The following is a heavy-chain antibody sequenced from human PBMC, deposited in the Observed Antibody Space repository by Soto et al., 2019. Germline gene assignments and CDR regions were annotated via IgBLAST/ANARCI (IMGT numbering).Heavy chain of an antibody. CDR2: ISGYNGNT. V-gene: IGHV1-18*01. J-gene: IGHJ6*02. D-gene: IGHD6-19*01. CDR1: GYSFSNYG. Sequence: QVQLVQSGAEVKKPGASVTVSCKTSGYSFSNYGINWVRQAPGQGLEWMGWISGYNGNTNYAQTVRGRVTMTTDTSTGTVYMELRSLKSDDTAIYYCSRFIMVGGWFDPNYYDGMDVWGQGTTVTVSS. CDR3: SRFIMVGGWFDPNYYDGMDV.